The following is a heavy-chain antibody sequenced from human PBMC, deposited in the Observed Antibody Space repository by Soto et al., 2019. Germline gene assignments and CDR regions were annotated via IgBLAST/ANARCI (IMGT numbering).Heavy chain of an antibody. CDR2: ITASGDSP. CDR3: AKDSKGYGGHHFDS. J-gene: IGHJ4*02. D-gene: IGHD4-17*01. V-gene: IGHV3-23*01. Sequence: VGSLRLSCGASGFIFSNYAMNWVRQAPGKGLEWVSTITASGDSPHYADSVTGRFTVSRDNSRNTLYLQMTRLTVEDTAIYYCAKDSKGYGGHHFDSPGQGTMVTV. CDR1: GFIFSNYA.